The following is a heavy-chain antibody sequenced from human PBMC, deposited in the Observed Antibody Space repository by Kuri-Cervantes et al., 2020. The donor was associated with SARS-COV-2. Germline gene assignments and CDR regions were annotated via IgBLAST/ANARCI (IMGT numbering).Heavy chain of an antibody. V-gene: IGHV5-51*01. CDR3: TRQNYGDYSDGDY. CDR1: GDSFTSYW. Sequence: CESSGDSFTSYWIAWVRQMPGRGLEWMGSISPVDSEAIYSPSFEGQVTMSVDKSIRTAYLHWSSLKASDTATYYCTRQNYGDYSDGDYWGQGTLVTVSS. J-gene: IGHJ4*02. CDR2: ISPVDSEA. D-gene: IGHD4-17*01.